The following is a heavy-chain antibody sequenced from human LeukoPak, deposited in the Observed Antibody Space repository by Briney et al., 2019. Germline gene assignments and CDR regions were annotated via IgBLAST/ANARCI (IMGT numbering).Heavy chain of an antibody. Sequence: GGSLRLSCAASGFTFSRHVMHWVRQAPGKGLEWVASISYEGNNKFYAASLKGRFTISRDNSRNTLYLQMNSLRGEDAAVYSCARGGIPTGPYYYFYYMDVWGKGTAVAVSS. D-gene: IGHD3-10*01. CDR1: GFTFSRHV. CDR2: ISYEGNNK. CDR3: ARGGIPTGPYYYFYYMDV. V-gene: IGHV3-30*01. J-gene: IGHJ6*03.